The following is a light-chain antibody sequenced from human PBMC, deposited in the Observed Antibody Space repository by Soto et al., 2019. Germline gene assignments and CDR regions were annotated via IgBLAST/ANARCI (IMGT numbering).Light chain of an antibody. CDR1: QGVTTN. J-gene: IGKJ4*01. CDR3: QEYNSWRPIT. CDR2: GAS. V-gene: IGKV3-15*01. Sequence: EIVMTQSPATLFVSPGDRAILSCRAGQGVTTNFAWYQQKPGQAPRLLIYGASIRVTGIPVRFSGSGSGTEFTLTITSLQSEDFAVYYCQEYNSWRPITFGGGTKVDI.